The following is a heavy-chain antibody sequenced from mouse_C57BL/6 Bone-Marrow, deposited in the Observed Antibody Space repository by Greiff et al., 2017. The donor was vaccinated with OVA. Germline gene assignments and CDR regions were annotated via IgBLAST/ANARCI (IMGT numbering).Heavy chain of an antibody. CDR3: TRGYSNYYAMDY. CDR2: LDPETGGT. D-gene: IGHD2-5*01. J-gene: IGHJ4*01. Sequence: VQLQQSGAELVRPGASVTLSCKASGYTFTDYEMHWVKQTPVHGLEWIGALDPETGGTAYNQKFKGKALLTADKSSSTAYKELRRLTSEGSAVYYCTRGYSNYYAMDYWGQGTSVTVSS. V-gene: IGHV1-15*01. CDR1: GYTFTDYE.